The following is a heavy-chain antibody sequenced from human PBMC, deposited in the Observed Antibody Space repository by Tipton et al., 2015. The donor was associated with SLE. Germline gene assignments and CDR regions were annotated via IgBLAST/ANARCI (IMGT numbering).Heavy chain of an antibody. CDR3: AKGISPPFYY. D-gene: IGHD2/OR15-2a*01. CDR2: INHSGST. Sequence: TLSLTCAVYGGSFSGYYWSWIRQPPGKGLEWIGEINHSGSTNYNPSLKSRLTISVDTSKKQFSLKMSSVTAADTAVYYCAKGISPPFYYWGQRSLVTVSS. V-gene: IGHV4-34*01. CDR1: GGSFSGYY. J-gene: IGHJ4*02.